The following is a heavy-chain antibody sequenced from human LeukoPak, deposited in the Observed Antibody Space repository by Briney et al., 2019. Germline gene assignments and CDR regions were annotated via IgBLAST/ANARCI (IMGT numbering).Heavy chain of an antibody. CDR2: LSRSGGST. V-gene: IGHV3-23*01. CDR1: GFTFNNYA. Sequence: GSLRLSCAASGFTFNNYAMSWVRQAPGKGLEWVSSLSRSGGSTYYADSVKGRFTISRDNSKNTVYLQMNSLRAEDTAVYYCARVESSSHFDYWGQGTLVTVSS. J-gene: IGHJ4*02. D-gene: IGHD6-13*01. CDR3: ARVESSSHFDY.